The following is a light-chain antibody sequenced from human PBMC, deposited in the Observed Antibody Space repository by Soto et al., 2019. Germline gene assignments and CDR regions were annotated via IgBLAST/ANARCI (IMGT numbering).Light chain of an antibody. CDR2: SAS. V-gene: IGKV1-9*01. CDR1: QAMSTY. Sequence: DIQLTQSPSFLSAFVGDTVTITCRASQAMSTYLDWYQQKPGKVPKLLIRSASTLQSGVPPRFSGGGSGTEFTLTISTLQPDDSGIYYCQQLNGYQLAFGGGTNVEIK. J-gene: IGKJ4*01. CDR3: QQLNGYQLA.